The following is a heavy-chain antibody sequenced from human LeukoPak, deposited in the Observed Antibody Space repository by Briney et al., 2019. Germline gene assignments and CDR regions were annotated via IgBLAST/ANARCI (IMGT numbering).Heavy chain of an antibody. CDR3: ATYPGLARMDV. J-gene: IGHJ6*02. CDR2: MSSGSSYK. CDR1: GFTFSTYN. D-gene: IGHD5-12*01. V-gene: IGHV3-21*01. Sequence: PGGSLRLSCAASGFTFSTYNMNWVRQAPGKGLEWVSSMSSGSSYKYYADSVKGRFTVSRDNAKNSMFLQMNSLRADDTAVYFCATYPGLARMDVWGQGTTVTVSS.